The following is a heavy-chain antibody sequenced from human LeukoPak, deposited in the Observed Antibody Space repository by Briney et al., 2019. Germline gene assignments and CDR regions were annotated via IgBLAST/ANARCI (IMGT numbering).Heavy chain of an antibody. J-gene: IGHJ4*02. Sequence: KPSETLSLTCTVSGGSISSSSYYWGWIRQPPGKGLEWIGSIYYSGSTYYNPSLKSRVTISVDTSKNQFSLKPSSVTAADTAVYYCARAYSSGWYEDWGQGTLVTVSS. D-gene: IGHD6-19*01. CDR2: IYYSGST. CDR1: GGSISSSSYY. V-gene: IGHV4-39*07. CDR3: ARAYSSGWYED.